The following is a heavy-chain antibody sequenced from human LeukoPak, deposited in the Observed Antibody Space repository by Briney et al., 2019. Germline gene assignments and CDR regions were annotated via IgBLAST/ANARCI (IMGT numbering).Heavy chain of an antibody. CDR3: AREHAYGDRKAGDY. V-gene: IGHV3-74*01. D-gene: IGHD4-17*01. CDR1: GFTFSSYW. CDR2: INSDGSST. J-gene: IGHJ4*02. Sequence: GGSLRLSCAASGFTFSSYWMHWVRQAPGKGLVWVSRINSDGSSTSYADSVKGRFTISRDNAKNTLYLQTNSLRAEDTAVYYCAREHAYGDRKAGDYWGQGTLVTVSS.